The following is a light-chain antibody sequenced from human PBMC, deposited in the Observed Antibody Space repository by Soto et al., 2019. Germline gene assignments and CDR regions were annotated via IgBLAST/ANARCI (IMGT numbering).Light chain of an antibody. CDR1: SSDVGGYNY. CDR3: SSYTSSSTL. Sequence: QSVLTQPASMSGSPGQSITISCTGTSSDVGGYNYVSWYQQHPGKAPKLMIYDVSYRPSGVSNRFSGSKSGNTASLTISGLQAEDEADYYCSSYTSSSTLFGGGTKVTVL. CDR2: DVS. J-gene: IGLJ2*01. V-gene: IGLV2-14*03.